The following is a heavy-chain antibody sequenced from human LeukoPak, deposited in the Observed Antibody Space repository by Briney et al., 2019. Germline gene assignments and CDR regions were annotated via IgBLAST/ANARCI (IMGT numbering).Heavy chain of an antibody. CDR3: ARDRVPAARSPYYYGMDV. V-gene: IGHV3-21*01. D-gene: IGHD2-2*01. CDR2: ISSSSSYI. J-gene: IGHJ6*02. CDR1: GFTFSSYS. Sequence: GGSLRLSCAASGFTFSSYSMNWVRQAPGKRLEWVSSISSSSSYIYYADSVKGRFTISRDNAKNSLYLQMNSLRAEDTAVYYCARDRVPAARSPYYYGMDVWGQGTTVTVSS.